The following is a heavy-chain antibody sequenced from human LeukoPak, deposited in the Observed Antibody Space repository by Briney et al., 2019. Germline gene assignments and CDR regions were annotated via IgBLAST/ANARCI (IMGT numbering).Heavy chain of an antibody. Sequence: SETLSLTCTVSGGSITNYYWSWIRQPPGKGLEWIGYIYYSGSTNYNPSLKSRVTLSVDTSRNQFSLCLRSMTAADTAVYYCARTEPSGTTSHWGQGTLVTVSS. CDR2: IYYSGST. D-gene: IGHD1-1*01. CDR1: GGSITNYY. CDR3: ARTEPSGTTSH. V-gene: IGHV4-59*01. J-gene: IGHJ4*02.